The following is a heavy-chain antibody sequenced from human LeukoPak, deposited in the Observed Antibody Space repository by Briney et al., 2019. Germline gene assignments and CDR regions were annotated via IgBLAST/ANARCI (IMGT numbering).Heavy chain of an antibody. CDR1: GFTFSNAW. Sequence: GGSLRLSCAASGFTFSNAWMSWVRQAPGKGLEWVGRIKSKTDGGTTDYAAPVKGRFTISRDDSKNTLYLQMNSLKTEDTAVYYCTTTLLPTYYYDSSGYYLDAFDIWGQGTMVTVSS. J-gene: IGHJ3*02. D-gene: IGHD3-22*01. CDR2: IKSKTDGGTT. V-gene: IGHV3-15*01. CDR3: TTTLLPTYYYDSSGYYLDAFDI.